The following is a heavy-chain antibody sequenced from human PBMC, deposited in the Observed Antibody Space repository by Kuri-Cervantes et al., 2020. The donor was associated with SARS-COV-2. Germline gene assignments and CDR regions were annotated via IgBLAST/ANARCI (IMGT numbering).Heavy chain of an antibody. CDR3: ARGRYVGPDYYGMDV. Sequence: SETLSLTCTVSGGSISSSSYYWGWIRQPPGKGLEWIGSIYYSGSTYYHPSLKSRVTISVDTSKNQFSLKLSSVTAADTAVYYCARGRYVGPDYYGMDVWGQGTTVTVSS. D-gene: IGHD3-9*01. CDR2: IYYSGST. CDR1: GGSISSSSYY. V-gene: IGHV4-39*01. J-gene: IGHJ6*02.